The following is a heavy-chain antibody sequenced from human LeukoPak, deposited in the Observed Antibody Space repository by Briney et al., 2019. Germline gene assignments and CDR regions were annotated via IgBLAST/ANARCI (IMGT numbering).Heavy chain of an antibody. CDR3: ARSGKMYGSGSYPDY. D-gene: IGHD3-10*01. CDR1: SGSISSYY. J-gene: IGHJ4*02. Sequence: PSETLSLTCTVSSGSISSYYWSWIRQPPGKGLEWIGYIYYSGSTNYNPSLKSRVTISVDTSKNQFSLKLSSVTAADTAVYYCARSGKMYGSGSYPDYWGQGTLVTVSS. V-gene: IGHV4-59*01. CDR2: IYYSGST.